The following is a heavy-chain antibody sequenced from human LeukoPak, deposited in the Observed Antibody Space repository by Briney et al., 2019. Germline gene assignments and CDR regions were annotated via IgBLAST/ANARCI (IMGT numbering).Heavy chain of an antibody. CDR1: EFTLNSYS. D-gene: IGHD5-18*01. J-gene: IGHJ4*02. CDR2: ISSSSKTI. V-gene: IGHV3-48*02. CDR3: ATDGERMGYTYGYGVSYYFEY. Sequence: PGGSLRLSYTASEFTLNSYSMNWVRQAPGRGLEWISYISSSSKTIYYADSVKGRFTISRDKAKNSLYLQMNSLSDEDAAVYYCATDGERMGYTYGYGVSYYFEYWGQGTLVTVSS.